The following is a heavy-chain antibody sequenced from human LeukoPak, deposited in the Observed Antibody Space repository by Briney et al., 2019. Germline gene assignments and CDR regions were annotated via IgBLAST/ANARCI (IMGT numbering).Heavy chain of an antibody. J-gene: IGHJ6*03. D-gene: IGHD4-11*01. V-gene: IGHV1-69*05. CDR3: ARMTKYYYYYMDV. CDR1: GGTFSSYA. CDR2: IIPIFGTA. Sequence: GASVKVSCKASGGTFSSYAISWVRRAPGQGLEWMGGIIPIFGTANYAQKFQGRVTITTDESTSTAYMELSSLRSEDTAVYYCARMTKYYYYYMDVWGKGTTVTVSS.